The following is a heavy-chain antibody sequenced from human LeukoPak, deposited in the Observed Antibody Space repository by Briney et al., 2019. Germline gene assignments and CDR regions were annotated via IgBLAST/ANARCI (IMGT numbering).Heavy chain of an antibody. CDR1: GFTFSSYG. CDR3: TTDETMVRGVTDY. V-gene: IGHV3-33*01. Sequence: QPGGSLRLSCAASGFTFSSYGMHWVRQAPGKGLEWVAVIWYDGSNKYYADSVKGRFTISRDNSKNTLYLQMNSLRAEDTAVYYCTTDETMVRGVTDYWGQGTLVTVSS. CDR2: IWYDGSNK. D-gene: IGHD3-10*01. J-gene: IGHJ4*02.